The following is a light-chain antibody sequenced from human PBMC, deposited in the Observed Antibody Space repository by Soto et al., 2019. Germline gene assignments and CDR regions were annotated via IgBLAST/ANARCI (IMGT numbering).Light chain of an antibody. CDR1: QSVSKY. CDR2: DAS. Sequence: EIVLTQSPATLSLSPGERATLSCRTSQSVSKYFAWYQQKPGRAPRLLIYDASSRATGIPARFIGSGSGTDFTLTIIRLEPEDFAIYYCQQRSNWPITFGQGTRLEIK. J-gene: IGKJ5*01. CDR3: QQRSNWPIT. V-gene: IGKV3-11*01.